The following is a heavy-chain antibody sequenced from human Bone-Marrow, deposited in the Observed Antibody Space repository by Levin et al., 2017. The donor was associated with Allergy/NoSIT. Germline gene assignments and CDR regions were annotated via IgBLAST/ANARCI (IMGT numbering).Heavy chain of an antibody. V-gene: IGHV4-39*07. CDR3: ARDDYYDSSGYFYAFDI. J-gene: IGHJ3*02. CDR1: GGSISSSSYY. D-gene: IGHD3-22*01. Sequence: SETLSLTCTVSGGSISSSSYYWGWIRQPPGKGLEWIGSIYYSGSTYYNPSLKSRVTISVDTSKNQFSLKLSSVTAADTAVYYCARDDYYDSSGYFYAFDIWGQGTMVTVSS. CDR2: IYYSGST.